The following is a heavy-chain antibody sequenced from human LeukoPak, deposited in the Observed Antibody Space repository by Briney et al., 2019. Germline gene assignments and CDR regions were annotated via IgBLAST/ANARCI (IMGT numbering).Heavy chain of an antibody. D-gene: IGHD5-18*01. CDR3: AREDSYGYFSVDY. CDR2: INPNGGGS. V-gene: IGHV1-2*02. Sequence: ASVKVSCKASGHTFPGYYIHWVRQAPGQGLEWMGWINPNGGGSDYAQKFQGRVTMTRDTSISTAYVELSRLRSDDTAVYYCAREDSYGYFSVDYWGQGTLVTVSS. J-gene: IGHJ4*02. CDR1: GHTFPGYY.